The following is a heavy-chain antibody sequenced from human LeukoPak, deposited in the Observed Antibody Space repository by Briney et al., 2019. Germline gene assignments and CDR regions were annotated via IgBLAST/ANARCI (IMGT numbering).Heavy chain of an antibody. V-gene: IGHV3-30-3*01. CDR1: GFTFSSYA. CDR2: ISYDGSNK. CDR3: AKEGGSDTIFGVVMASYYYYYYMDV. Sequence: GGSLRLSCAASGFTFSSYAMHWVRQAPGKGLEWVAVISYDGSNKYYADSVKGRFTISRDNSKNTLYLQMNSLRAEDTAVYYCAKEGGSDTIFGVVMASYYYYYYMDVWGKGTTVTVSS. D-gene: IGHD3-3*01. J-gene: IGHJ6*03.